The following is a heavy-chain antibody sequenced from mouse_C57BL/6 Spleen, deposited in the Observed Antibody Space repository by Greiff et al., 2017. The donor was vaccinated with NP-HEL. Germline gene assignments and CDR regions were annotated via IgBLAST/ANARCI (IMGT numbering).Heavy chain of an antibody. CDR3: ERSNYGSTYWYFGG. CDR2: IDPSDSYT. Sequence: QVQLQQPGAELVMPGASVKLSCKASGYTFTSYWMHWVKQRPGQGLEWIGEIDPSDSYTNYNQKFKGKSTLTVDKSSSTAYMQLSSLTSEDSAVNYCERSNYGSTYWYFGGWGTGTTVTVSS. J-gene: IGHJ1*03. CDR1: GYTFTSYW. V-gene: IGHV1-69*01. D-gene: IGHD1-1*01.